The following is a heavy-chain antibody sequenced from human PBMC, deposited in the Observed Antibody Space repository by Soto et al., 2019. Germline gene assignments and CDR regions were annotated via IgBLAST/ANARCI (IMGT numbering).Heavy chain of an antibody. CDR2: ISAYNGNT. Sequence: QVQLVQSGAEVKKPGASVKVSCKASGYTFTSYGISWVRQAPGQGLEWMGWISAYNGNTNYAQKLQGRVTMTTDTSTSTAYMELRSLRSDETVLYYCARGISYYDIMTGYYTGSYFDYWGQGTLVTVSS. V-gene: IGHV1-18*01. CDR3: ARGISYYDIMTGYYTGSYFDY. D-gene: IGHD3-9*01. CDR1: GYTFTSYG. J-gene: IGHJ4*02.